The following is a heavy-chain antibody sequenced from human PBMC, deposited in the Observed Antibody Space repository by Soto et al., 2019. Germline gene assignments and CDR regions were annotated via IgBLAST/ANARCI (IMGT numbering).Heavy chain of an antibody. CDR3: ARHRADWLLGMDV. V-gene: IGHV5-10-1*01. J-gene: IGHJ6*02. D-gene: IGHD3-9*01. Sequence: RGESLKISCKGSGYSFTRYWISWVRQMPGKGLEWMGRIDPSDSYTNYSPSFQGHVTISADKSISTAYLQWSSLKASDTAMYYCARHRADWLLGMDVWGQGTTVIVSS. CDR2: IDPSDSYT. CDR1: GYSFTRYW.